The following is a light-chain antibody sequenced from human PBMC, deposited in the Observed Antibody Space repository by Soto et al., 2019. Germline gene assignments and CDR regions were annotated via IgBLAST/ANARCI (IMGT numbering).Light chain of an antibody. Sequence: QSVLTQPPSMSAAPGQTVTISCSGNYSNIGNNFVSWYQQLPGAAPRLLIHDNNKRPSGIPDRFSGAKSGTSATLGITGLQTGDEADYYCAAWDYTLGSVLFGGGTKVTVL. CDR1: YSNIGNNF. CDR3: AAWDYTLGSVL. J-gene: IGLJ2*01. V-gene: IGLV1-51*01. CDR2: DNN.